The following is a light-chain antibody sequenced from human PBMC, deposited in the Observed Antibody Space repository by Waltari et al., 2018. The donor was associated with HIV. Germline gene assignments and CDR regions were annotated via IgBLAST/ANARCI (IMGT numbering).Light chain of an antibody. CDR1: SSHLGANDD. CDR2: STT. Sequence: QPVLTPPPSVSCAPGQRVTISRTLSSSHLGANDDGHWSQQLPGRAPNLLSYSTTARPSGVPDRFSGSKSGTAASLAITGLQAEDEGDYYCHSYDSSLSGWVFGGGTKLTVL. V-gene: IGLV1-40*01. CDR3: HSYDSSLSGWV. J-gene: IGLJ3*02.